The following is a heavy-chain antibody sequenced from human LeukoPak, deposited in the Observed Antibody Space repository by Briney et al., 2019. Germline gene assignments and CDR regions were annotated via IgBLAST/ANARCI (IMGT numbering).Heavy chain of an antibody. CDR3: ARDTSSGWYGAFDV. CDR2: IFHTGNT. V-gene: IGHV4-61*08. CDR1: GGSISSGGYY. D-gene: IGHD6-19*01. J-gene: IGHJ3*01. Sequence: SETLSLTCTVSGGSISSGGYYWSWIRQPPGKGLEWIGYIFHTGNTYYNPSLKSRVTMSVDTSKNQFSLKLSSVTAADTAVYYCARDTSSGWYGAFDVWGQGTVVAVSS.